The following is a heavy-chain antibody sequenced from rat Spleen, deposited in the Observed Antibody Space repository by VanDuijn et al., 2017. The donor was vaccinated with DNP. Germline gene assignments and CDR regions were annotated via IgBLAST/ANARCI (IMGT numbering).Heavy chain of an antibody. D-gene: IGHD1-2*01. J-gene: IGHJ3*01. CDR3: TTDPSYYSSPFAY. CDR1: GFTFSNYY. Sequence: EVQLVESGGGLVQPGRSLKLSCAASGFTFSNYYMAWVRQAPTKGLEWVAYITTGGGITYYRDSVKGRFTISRDNAKNTLYLQMDSLRSEDTATYYCTTDPSYYSSPFAYWGQGTLVTVSS. V-gene: IGHV5-27*01. CDR2: ITTGGGIT.